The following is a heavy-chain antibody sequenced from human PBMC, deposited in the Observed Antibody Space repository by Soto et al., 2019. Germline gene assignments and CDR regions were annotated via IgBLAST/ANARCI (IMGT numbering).Heavy chain of an antibody. V-gene: IGHV4-30-2*01. Sequence: SETLSLTCNMSGDSYSISTYSWSWIRQPPGKALQWIGFIYQSGVTSYNPSLASRVSISLDRSNNQCSLKLKSVTAADTAVYFFAGMTYTSGLRFDPWGPGTLATVSS. CDR2: IYQSGVT. CDR1: GDSYSISTYS. J-gene: IGHJ5*02. CDR3: AGMTYTSGLRFDP. D-gene: IGHD6-19*01.